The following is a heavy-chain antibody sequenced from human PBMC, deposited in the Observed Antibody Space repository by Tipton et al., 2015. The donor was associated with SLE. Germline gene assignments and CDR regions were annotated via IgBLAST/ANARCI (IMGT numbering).Heavy chain of an antibody. CDR2: IYYSGST. J-gene: IGHJ6*04. V-gene: IGHV4-31*03. D-gene: IGHD2-21*01. Sequence: TLSLTCTVSGGSISSGVYYWSWSRQHPGKGLEGIGYIYYSGSTYSNPSLKSRVTISVDTSKNQFSLKLSSVTAADTAVYYCARVMSAIALDVWGKGTTVTVSS. CDR3: ARVMSAIALDV. CDR1: GGSISSGVYY.